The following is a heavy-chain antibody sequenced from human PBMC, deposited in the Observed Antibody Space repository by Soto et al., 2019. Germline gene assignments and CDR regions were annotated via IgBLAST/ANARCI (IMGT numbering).Heavy chain of an antibody. J-gene: IGHJ5*02. Sequence: PGGSLRLSCSASRFSFENFGMSCVRQAPGKGLEWISSISGSGFKKYYDDSVMGRFTISRDNSKGTVYLELNNLSAEDTAVYHCAKNQGVELVPLATVDWFDPWGQGSVVTVSS. CDR1: RFSFENFG. CDR2: ISGSGFKK. D-gene: IGHD1-26*01. CDR3: AKNQGVELVPLATVDWFDP. V-gene: IGHV3-23*01.